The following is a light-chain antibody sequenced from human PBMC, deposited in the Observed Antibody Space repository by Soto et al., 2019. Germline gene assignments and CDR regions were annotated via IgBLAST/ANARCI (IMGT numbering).Light chain of an antibody. CDR3: SSYKSSSTRV. J-gene: IGLJ1*01. CDR2: DVS. CDR1: SSDVGGYNY. Sequence: SVLTQPASVSGSPGQSSTISCTGTSSDVGGYNYVSWYQQHPGKAPKLMIYDVSNRPSGVSNRFSGSKSGNTASLTISGLQAEDEADYYCSSYKSSSTRVFGTGTKVTV. V-gene: IGLV2-14*01.